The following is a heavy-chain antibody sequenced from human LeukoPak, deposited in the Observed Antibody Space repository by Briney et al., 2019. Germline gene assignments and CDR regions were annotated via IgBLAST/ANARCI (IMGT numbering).Heavy chain of an antibody. CDR2: INPNSGGT. CDR1: GYTFTGYY. CDR3: ARWGSGYLYYFDY. Sequence: ASVKVSCKASGYTFTGYYMHWVRQAPGQGLEWMGRINPNSGGTNYAQKFQGRVTMTRDTSISTAYMELSRLRSDDTAVYYCARWGSGYLYYFDYWGQGTLVTVSS. J-gene: IGHJ4*02. D-gene: IGHD3-3*01. V-gene: IGHV1-2*06.